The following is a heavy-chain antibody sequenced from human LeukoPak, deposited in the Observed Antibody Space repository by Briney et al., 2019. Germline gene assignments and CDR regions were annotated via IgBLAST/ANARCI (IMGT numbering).Heavy chain of an antibody. J-gene: IGHJ5*01. CDR1: GFTFSSYA. V-gene: IGHV3-23*01. Sequence: GGSLRLPCAASGFTFSSYAMSWPRQAPGKGLEWVSAISGSGDKTYYVDSVRGRFTISRDNSKNTLYLQLNTLRADDTAVYYCPMPISRSRALTADWFHRWGQGTLVVVSS. CDR2: ISGSGDKT. CDR3: PMPISRSRALTADWFHR. D-gene: IGHD2-21*02.